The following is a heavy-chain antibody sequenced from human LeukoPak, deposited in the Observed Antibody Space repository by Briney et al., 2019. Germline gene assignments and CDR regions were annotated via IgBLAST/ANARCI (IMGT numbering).Heavy chain of an antibody. D-gene: IGHD1-7*01. J-gene: IGHJ4*02. CDR2: ISGDGGST. V-gene: IGHV3-43*02. CDR3: AKDILELSPYYFDY. Sequence: GGSLRLSCAASGFTFDDYAMHWVRQAPGKGLEWVSLISGDGGSTYYADSVEGRFTISRDNSKNSLYLQMNSLRTEDTALYYCAKDILELSPYYFDYWGQGTLVTVSS. CDR1: GFTFDDYA.